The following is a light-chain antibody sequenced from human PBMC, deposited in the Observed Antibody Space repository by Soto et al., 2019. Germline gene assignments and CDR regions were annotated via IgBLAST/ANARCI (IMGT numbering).Light chain of an antibody. Sequence: SVLTQPAAVSGSPDQSITISCTGTSSDVGGYNYVSWYQQHPGKAPKLMIYDVSNRPSGGSNRFSDSKAGNTASLTLSGLQAGDEADYSCSSYTSSSTGVFGTGTKVTVL. J-gene: IGLJ1*01. CDR1: SSDVGGYNY. CDR2: DVS. CDR3: SSYTSSSTGV. V-gene: IGLV2-14*01.